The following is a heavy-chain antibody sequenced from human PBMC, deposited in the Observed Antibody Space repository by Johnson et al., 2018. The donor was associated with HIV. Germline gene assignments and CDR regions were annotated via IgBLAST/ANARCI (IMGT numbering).Heavy chain of an antibody. V-gene: IGHV3-49*04. Sequence: VQLVESGGGLVQPGRSLRLSCTASGFTFGDYAMSWVRQAPGKGLEWVGFIRSKAYGGTTEYAASVRGRFTISRDDSKNSLYLQMNSLKTEDTAVYYCARDSSGYSGFDVWGQGTMVTVSS. CDR2: IRSKAYGGTT. CDR3: ARDSSGYSGFDV. CDR1: GFTFGDYA. J-gene: IGHJ3*01. D-gene: IGHD3-22*01.